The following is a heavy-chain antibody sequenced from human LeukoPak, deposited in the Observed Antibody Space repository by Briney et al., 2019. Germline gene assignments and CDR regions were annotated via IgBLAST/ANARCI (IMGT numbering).Heavy chain of an antibody. CDR2: INSDGRST. D-gene: IGHD3-9*01. J-gene: IGHJ4*02. CDR1: GFTFSSYW. V-gene: IGHV3-74*01. CDR3: ARDQARYFDWLAQPVFDY. Sequence: GGSLRLSCAASGFTFSSYWMHWVRQAPGKGLVWVSRINSDGRSTSYADSVKGRFTISRDNAKNTLYLQMNSLRAEDTAVYYCARDQARYFDWLAQPVFDYWGQGTLVTVSS.